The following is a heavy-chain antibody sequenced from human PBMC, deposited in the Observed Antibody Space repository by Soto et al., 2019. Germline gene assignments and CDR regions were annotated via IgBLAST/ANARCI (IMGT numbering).Heavy chain of an antibody. CDR2: IWYDGSNK. V-gene: IGHV3-33*01. CDR1: GFTFSSYG. CDR3: ARDNEQQLVPYNWFDP. Sequence: PGGSLRLSCAASGFTFSSYGMHWVRQAPGKGLEWVAVIWYDGSNKYYADSVKGRFTISRDNSKNTLYLQMNSLRAEDTAVYYCARDNEQQLVPYNWFDPWGQGTLVTVSS. J-gene: IGHJ5*02. D-gene: IGHD6-13*01.